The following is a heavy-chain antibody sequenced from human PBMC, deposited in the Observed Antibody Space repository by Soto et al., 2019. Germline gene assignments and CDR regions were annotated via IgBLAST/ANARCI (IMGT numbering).Heavy chain of an antibody. CDR3: ARAFTSMGLFDY. CDR2: VYYRGRS. V-gene: IGHV4-39*07. CDR1: GGSVSNSNYY. J-gene: IGHJ4*02. Sequence: PSETLSLTCTVSGGSVSNSNYYWGWIRQSPGKGLEWIGSVYYRGRSYSKSSVKSRVTISVDTSKNQFSLNLNSVTAADTAVYYCARAFTSMGLFDYWGPGTLVTVSS. D-gene: IGHD5-18*01.